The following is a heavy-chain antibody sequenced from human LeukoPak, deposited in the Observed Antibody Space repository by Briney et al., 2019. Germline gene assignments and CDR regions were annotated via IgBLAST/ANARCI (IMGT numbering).Heavy chain of an antibody. CDR3: ARAYCSGGSCYWFDP. J-gene: IGHJ5*02. CDR1: GGSISSGDYY. D-gene: IGHD2-15*01. Sequence: PSQTLSLTCTVSGGSISSGDYYWSWIRQPPGKGLEWIGYIYYSGSTYYNPSLKSRVTISVDTSKNQFSLKLSSVTAADTAVYYCARAYCSGGSCYWFDPWGQGTLVTVSS. CDR2: IYYSGST. V-gene: IGHV4-30-4*01.